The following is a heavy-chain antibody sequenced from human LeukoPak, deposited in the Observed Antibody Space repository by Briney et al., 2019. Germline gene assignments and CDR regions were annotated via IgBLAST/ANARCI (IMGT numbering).Heavy chain of an antibody. Sequence: GGSLRLSRAASGFTFSSYGMHWVRQAPGKGLEWVAVIWYDGSNKYYADSVKGRFTISRDNSKNTLYLQMNSLRAEDTAVYYCAREDSSGGAFDIWGQGTMVTVSS. CDR3: AREDSSGGAFDI. CDR2: IWYDGSNK. J-gene: IGHJ3*02. V-gene: IGHV3-33*01. CDR1: GFTFSSYG. D-gene: IGHD3-22*01.